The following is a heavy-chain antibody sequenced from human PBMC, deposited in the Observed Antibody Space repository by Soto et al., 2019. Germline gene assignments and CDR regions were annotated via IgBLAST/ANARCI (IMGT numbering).Heavy chain of an antibody. CDR1: GYTLRSYS. V-gene: IGHV3-21*01. J-gene: IGHJ4*02. CDR3: ARDMSLYYYDSSGHLDY. Sequence: PGGSLRLSCTASGYTLRSYSMNWVRQAPGKGLEWVPSISSSSSYIYYADSVKGRFTISRDNAKNSLYLQMNSLRAEDTAVYYCARDMSLYYYDSSGHLDYWGQGTLVTV. CDR2: ISSSSSYI. D-gene: IGHD3-22*01.